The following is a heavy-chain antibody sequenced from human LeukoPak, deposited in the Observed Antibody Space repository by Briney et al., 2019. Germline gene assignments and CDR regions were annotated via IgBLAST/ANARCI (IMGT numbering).Heavy chain of an antibody. D-gene: IGHD3-22*01. CDR1: GFTFISYS. CDR2: ISSTSTTI. Sequence: GGSLRLSCAASGFTFISYSMNWVRQAPGKGLEWVSYISSTSTTIYYADSVKGRFTISRDNAKNSLYLQMNSLTAEDTAVYYCASRKSYYDQFDYWGQGTLVTVSS. V-gene: IGHV3-48*01. CDR3: ASRKSYYDQFDY. J-gene: IGHJ4*02.